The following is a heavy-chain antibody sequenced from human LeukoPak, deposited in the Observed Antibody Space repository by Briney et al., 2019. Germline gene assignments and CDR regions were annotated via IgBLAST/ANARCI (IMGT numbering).Heavy chain of an antibody. CDR2: IKEDGSER. V-gene: IGHV3-7*03. CDR1: GFTFSRYW. Sequence: AGGSLRLSCAASGFTFSRYWMTWARQAPGKGLEWVATIKEDGSERYYVDSVKGRFTISRDNAKNSLYLQMNSLRAEDTALYYCAKAHYYGSGSPSFDYWGQGTLVTVSS. D-gene: IGHD3-10*01. CDR3: AKAHYYGSGSPSFDY. J-gene: IGHJ4*02.